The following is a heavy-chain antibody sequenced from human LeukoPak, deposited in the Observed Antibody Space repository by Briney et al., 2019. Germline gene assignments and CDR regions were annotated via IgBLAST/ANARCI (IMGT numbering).Heavy chain of an antibody. V-gene: IGHV3-21*01. D-gene: IGHD1-26*01. CDR1: GFTFSSYS. Sequence: PGGSLRLSCAASGFTFSSYSMNWVRQAPGKGLEWVSSISSSSSYVYYADSVKGRFTISRDNAKNSLYLQMNSLRAEDTAVYYCARAIKGAPVWSGSYLPKASDYWGQGTLVTVSS. CDR3: ARAIKGAPVWSGSYLPKASDY. J-gene: IGHJ4*02. CDR2: ISSSSSYV.